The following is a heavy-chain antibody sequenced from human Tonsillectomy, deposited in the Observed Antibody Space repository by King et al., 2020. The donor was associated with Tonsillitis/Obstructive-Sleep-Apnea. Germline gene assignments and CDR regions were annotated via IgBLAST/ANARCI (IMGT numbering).Heavy chain of an antibody. Sequence: QLMQSGAEVKKPGSSVKVSCKASGGTFSSYAISWVRQAPGQGLEWMGRIIPILGIANYAQKFQGRVTITADKSTSTAYMELSSLRSEDTAVYYCARVRSVPAAMRNYYYYMDVWGKGTTVTVSS. V-gene: IGHV1-69*04. CDR1: GGTFSSYA. J-gene: IGHJ6*03. CDR2: IIPILGIA. CDR3: ARVRSVPAAMRNYYYYMDV. D-gene: IGHD2-2*01.